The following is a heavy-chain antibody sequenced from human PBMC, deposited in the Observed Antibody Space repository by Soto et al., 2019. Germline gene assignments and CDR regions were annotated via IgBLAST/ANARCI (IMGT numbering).Heavy chain of an antibody. J-gene: IGHJ6*03. CDR2: MSSSGSTI. V-gene: IGHV3-48*01. D-gene: IGHD3-16*02. CDR1: GFSFSTYS. CDR3: ARDTRSYYYYYYIDV. Sequence: EVQLVESGGGLVQPGGSLRLSCAASGFSFSTYSMNWVRQAPAKGLEWVSYMSSSGSTIYYADSVKGRFTISRDNAKNSLCLQMNSLRAEDTAVYYCARDTRSYYYYYYIDVWGEGTTVTVSS.